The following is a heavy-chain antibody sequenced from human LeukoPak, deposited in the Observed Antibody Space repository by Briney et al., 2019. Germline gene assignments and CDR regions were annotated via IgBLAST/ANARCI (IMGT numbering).Heavy chain of an antibody. D-gene: IGHD5-18*01. V-gene: IGHV1-2*06. CDR1: GYTFTGYY. CDR3: ARSGYSYGRIYFDY. CDR2: INPNSGGT. Sequence: ASVKVSCKASGYTFTGYYMHWVRQAPGQGLEWMGQINPNSGGTNYAQKFQGRVTMTRDTSISTAYMELSRLRSDDTAVYYCARSGYSYGRIYFDYWGQGTLVTVSS. J-gene: IGHJ4*02.